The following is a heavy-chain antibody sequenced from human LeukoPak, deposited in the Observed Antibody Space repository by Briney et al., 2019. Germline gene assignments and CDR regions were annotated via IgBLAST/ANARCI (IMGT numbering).Heavy chain of an antibody. CDR3: ARGFRIAARPGSFFYYYYMDV. J-gene: IGHJ6*03. CDR1: GDSISSGSYC. CDR2: VCTSGIT. D-gene: IGHD6-6*01. V-gene: IGHV4-61*02. Sequence: SQTLSLTCPVSGDSISSGSYCWSWIRQPAGKGLEWIGRVCTSGITNYNPSLKSRVTISVDTSKNQFSLKLSSVTAADTAVYYCARGFRIAARPGSFFYYYYMDVWGKGTTVTVSS.